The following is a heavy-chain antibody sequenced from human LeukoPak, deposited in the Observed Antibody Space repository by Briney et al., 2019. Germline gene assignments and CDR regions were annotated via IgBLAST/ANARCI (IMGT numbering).Heavy chain of an antibody. J-gene: IGHJ6*02. CDR3: AREETVTTDYYYYGMDV. CDR2: ISYDGSNK. D-gene: IGHD4-17*01. CDR1: GFTFSSYE. Sequence: PGGSLRLSCEASGFTFSSYEMNWVRQAPGKGLEWVAVISYDGSNKYYADSVKGRFIISRDNSKSTLYLQMNSLRAEDTAVYYCAREETVTTDYYYYGMDVWGQGTTVTVSS. V-gene: IGHV3-30-3*01.